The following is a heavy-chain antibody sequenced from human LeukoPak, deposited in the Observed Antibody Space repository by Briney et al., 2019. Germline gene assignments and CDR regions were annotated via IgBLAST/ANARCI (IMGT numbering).Heavy chain of an antibody. Sequence: GGSLRLSCAASGFTFSTYEMNWVRQAPGKGLEWVANIKQDGSEKYYVDSVKGRFTISRDNAKNSLYLQMNSLRAEDTAVYYCARGGVVVVPAAIPTNWFDPWGQGTLVTVSS. CDR1: GFTFSTYE. D-gene: IGHD2-2*01. V-gene: IGHV3-7*04. CDR2: IKQDGSEK. J-gene: IGHJ5*02. CDR3: ARGGVVVVPAAIPTNWFDP.